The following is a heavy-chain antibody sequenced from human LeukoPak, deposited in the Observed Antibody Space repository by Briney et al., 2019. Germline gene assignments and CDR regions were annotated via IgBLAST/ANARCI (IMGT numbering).Heavy chain of an antibody. CDR2: ISYDGSNK. V-gene: IGHV3-30*18. D-gene: IGHD3-22*01. Sequence: GRSLRLSCAASGFTFSSYGMHWVRQAPGKGLEWVAVISYDGSNKYYADSVKGRFTISRDNSKNTLYLQMNSLRAEDMAVYYCAKDRRSYYDSSGYYDYWGQGTLVTVSS. J-gene: IGHJ4*02. CDR1: GFTFSSYG. CDR3: AKDRRSYYDSSGYYDY.